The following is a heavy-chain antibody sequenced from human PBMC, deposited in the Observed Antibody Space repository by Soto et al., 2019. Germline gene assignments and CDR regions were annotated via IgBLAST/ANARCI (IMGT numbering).Heavy chain of an antibody. V-gene: IGHV3-48*03. J-gene: IGHJ4*02. CDR3: ARDSRLLWFGELLDY. CDR1: GFTFSSYE. CDR2: ISSSGSTI. Sequence: EVQLVESGGGLVQPGGSLRLSCAASGFTFSSYEMNWVRQAPGKGLEWVSYISSSGSTIYYADSVKGRFTISRDNAKNSLYLQMNSLRAEDTAVYYCARDSRLLWFGELLDYWGQGTLVTVSS. D-gene: IGHD3-10*01.